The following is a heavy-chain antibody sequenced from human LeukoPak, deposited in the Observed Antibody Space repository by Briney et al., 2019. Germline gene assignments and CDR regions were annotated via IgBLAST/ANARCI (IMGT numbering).Heavy chain of an antibody. V-gene: IGHV3-53*01. CDR2: IYSGGST. CDR1: GFTVSSNY. CDR3: ARDSGPYSSSWYGY. J-gene: IGHJ4*02. Sequence: PGGSLRLSCAASGFTVSSNYMSWVRQAPGKGLEWVSVIYSGGSTYDADSVKGLFTISRDNSKNALYLQMNSLRAEDTAVYYCARDSGPYSSSWYGYWGQGTLVTVSS. D-gene: IGHD6-13*01.